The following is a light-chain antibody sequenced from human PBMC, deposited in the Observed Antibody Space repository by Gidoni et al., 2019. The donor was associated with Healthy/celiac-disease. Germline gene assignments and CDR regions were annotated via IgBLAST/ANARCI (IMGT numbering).Light chain of an antibody. J-gene: IGKJ2*01. CDR3: QQYGSSPYT. CDR2: GAS. Sequence: EIVLTQSPGTLSLSPGERATLSCRASQSVSSSYLAWYQQKPGQAPRLLIYGASSRATSIPDRFSGSGSGTDFTLTISRLEPEDFAVYYCQQYGSSPYTFXXXTKLEIK. V-gene: IGKV3-20*01. CDR1: QSVSSSY.